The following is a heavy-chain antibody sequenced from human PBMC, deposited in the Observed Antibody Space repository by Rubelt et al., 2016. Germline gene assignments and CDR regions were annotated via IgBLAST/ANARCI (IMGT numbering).Heavy chain of an antibody. CDR2: ITASGGAR. CDR3: VRDEYGVGGDP. CDR1: GFSFNIYE. J-gene: IGHJ5*02. V-gene: IGHV3-48*03. D-gene: IGHD2/OR15-2a*01. Sequence: EVQLVESGGGLVQPGGSLRLSCAASGFSFNIYEMNWVRQAPGKGLEWVSYITASGGARYYAYAGKGRFTVARDNAKNLLYLQMNNVTDDDTALYYCVRDEYGVGGDPWGQGTLVTVSS.